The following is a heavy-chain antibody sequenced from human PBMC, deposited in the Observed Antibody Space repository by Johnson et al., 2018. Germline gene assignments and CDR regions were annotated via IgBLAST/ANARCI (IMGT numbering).Heavy chain of an antibody. CDR2: ISSSSSYI. V-gene: IGHV3-21*04. CDR3: AYRMAALGQKYFQD. J-gene: IGHJ1*01. D-gene: IGHD5-12*01. Sequence: EVQLLESGGGLVKXGGSLRLSCAASGFTFSSYSMNWVRQAPGKGLEWVSSISSSSSYIYYADSVKGRFTISRDNAKNSLYLQLSSLRGEDSALYYCAYRMAALGQKYFQDWGQGALVTVSS. CDR1: GFTFSSYS.